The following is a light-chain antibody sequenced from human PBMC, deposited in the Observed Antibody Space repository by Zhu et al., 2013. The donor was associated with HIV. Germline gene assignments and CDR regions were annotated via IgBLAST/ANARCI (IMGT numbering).Light chain of an antibody. Sequence: EIVLTQSPGTLSLSPGERATLSCRASQSVSSSYLAWYQQKPGQAPRLLIYGASSRATGIPDRFSGSGSGTDFTLTISRLEPEDCAVYYCQQYGSSPPMYTFGQGSKLEIK. CDR1: QSVSSSY. CDR2: GAS. V-gene: IGKV3-20*01. J-gene: IGKJ2*01. CDR3: QQYGSSPPMYT.